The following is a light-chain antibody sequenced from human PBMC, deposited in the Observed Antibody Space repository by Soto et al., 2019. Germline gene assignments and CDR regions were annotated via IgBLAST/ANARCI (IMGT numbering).Light chain of an antibody. CDR3: HQRSSWPLP. Sequence: EIVLTQSPATLSLSPGERATLSCRASQSVSSYLAWYQQKPGQAPRLLIYDAYNRATGIPARFSGSGSGTDFTLTISSVAPEDFAVYYCHQRSSWPLPFGLGTRLEIK. J-gene: IGKJ5*01. CDR2: DAY. CDR1: QSVSSY. V-gene: IGKV3-11*01.